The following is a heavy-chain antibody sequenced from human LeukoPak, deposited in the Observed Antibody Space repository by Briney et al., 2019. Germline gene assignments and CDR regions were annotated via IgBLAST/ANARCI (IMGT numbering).Heavy chain of an antibody. V-gene: IGHV1-18*01. Sequence: GASVKVSCRASGYTFTSYAIGWVRQAPGQGLEWMGWINTYNGNTNYAQKLQGRVTMTTDTSTSTAYMELRSLRSDDTAVYFCARSSIVATLIRGYFDYWGQGTLVTVSS. CDR3: ARSSIVATLIRGYFDY. J-gene: IGHJ4*02. CDR2: INTYNGNT. CDR1: GYTFTSYA. D-gene: IGHD5-12*01.